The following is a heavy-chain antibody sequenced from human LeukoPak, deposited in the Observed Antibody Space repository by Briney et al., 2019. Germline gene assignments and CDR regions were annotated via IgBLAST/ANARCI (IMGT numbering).Heavy chain of an antibody. V-gene: IGHV4-39*01. CDR2: INYSGST. CDR1: GGSVSSTTYY. J-gene: IGHJ4*02. D-gene: IGHD3-10*01. CDR3: ARYVVYGSGKYYFDY. Sequence: PSETLSLTCTVSGGSVSSTTYYWSWIRQPPGKGLEGIASINYSGSTYSNPSLKSRVTISVDTSENQFSLKLSSVTAADTAVYYCARYVVYGSGKYYFDYWGQGTLVTVSS.